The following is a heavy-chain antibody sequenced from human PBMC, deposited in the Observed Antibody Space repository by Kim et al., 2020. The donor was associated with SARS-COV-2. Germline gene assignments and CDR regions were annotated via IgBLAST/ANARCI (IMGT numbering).Heavy chain of an antibody. Sequence: GGSLRLSCAASGFAVYRFAMNWVRQAPGKGLEWISAITNNNGKTYYQDSVKGRFTISRDVSKNIVYLHMCSLKVEDTAVYYCAKDHPSPGWPTSGDWGQG. J-gene: IGHJ1*01. CDR1: GFAVYRFA. V-gene: IGHV3-23*01. D-gene: IGHD6-19*01. CDR2: ITNNNGKT. CDR3: AKDHPSPGWPTSGD.